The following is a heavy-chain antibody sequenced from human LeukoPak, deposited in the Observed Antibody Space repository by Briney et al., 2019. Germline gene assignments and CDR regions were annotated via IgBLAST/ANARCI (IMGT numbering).Heavy chain of an antibody. Sequence: SETLSLTCTVSGGSFSSGSYYWRWIRQPPGRGLEWIGYIYYSGSTNYNPSLKSRVTISVDTSKNQFSLKLSSVTAADTAVYYCARAGGSGWHAFDIWGQGTMVTVSS. CDR3: ARAGGSGWHAFDI. D-gene: IGHD6-19*01. CDR2: IYYSGST. J-gene: IGHJ3*02. CDR1: GGSFSSGSYY. V-gene: IGHV4-61*01.